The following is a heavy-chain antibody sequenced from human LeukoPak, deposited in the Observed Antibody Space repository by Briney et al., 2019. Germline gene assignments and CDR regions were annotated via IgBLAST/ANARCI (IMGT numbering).Heavy chain of an antibody. D-gene: IGHD4-17*01. V-gene: IGHV3-21*01. CDR1: GFTFSIHG. J-gene: IGHJ4*02. CDR3: ARGGSYGDLFDY. CDR2: ISSSSYI. Sequence: GGSLRLSCAASGFTFSIHGMNWVRQAPGKGLEWVSSISSSSYIYYADSVKGRFTISRDNAKNSLYLQMNSLRAEDTAVYYCARGGSYGDLFDYWGQGTLVTVSS.